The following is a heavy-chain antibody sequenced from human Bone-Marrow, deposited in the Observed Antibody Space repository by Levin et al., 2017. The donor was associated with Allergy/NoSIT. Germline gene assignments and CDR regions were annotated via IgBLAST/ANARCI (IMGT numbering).Heavy chain of an antibody. CDR2: IKSKTDGGTT. J-gene: IGHJ6*02. CDR3: SVAATPGYSSGWYAVRQGYYYGMDV. D-gene: IGHD6-19*01. CDR1: GFTFSNAW. V-gene: IGHV3-15*01. Sequence: GESLKISCAASGFTFSNAWMSWVRQAPGKGLEWVGRIKSKTDGGTTDYAAPVKGRFTISRDDSKNTLYLQMNSLKTEDTAVYYCSVAATPGYSSGWYAVRQGYYYGMDVWGQGTTVTVSS.